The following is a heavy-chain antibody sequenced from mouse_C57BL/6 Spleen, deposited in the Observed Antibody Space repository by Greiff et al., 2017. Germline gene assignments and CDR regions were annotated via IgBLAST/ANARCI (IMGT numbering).Heavy chain of an antibody. V-gene: IGHV1-64*01. D-gene: IGHD2-5*01. J-gene: IGHJ4*01. CDR3: ASYSNYVDAMDY. Sequence: QVQLQQSGAELVKPGASVKLSCKASGYTFTSYWMHWVKQRPGQGLEWIGMIHPNSGSTNYNEKFKSKATLTVDKSSSTAYMQLSSLTSEDSAVFYCASYSNYVDAMDYWGQGTSVTVSS. CDR1: GYTFTSYW. CDR2: IHPNSGST.